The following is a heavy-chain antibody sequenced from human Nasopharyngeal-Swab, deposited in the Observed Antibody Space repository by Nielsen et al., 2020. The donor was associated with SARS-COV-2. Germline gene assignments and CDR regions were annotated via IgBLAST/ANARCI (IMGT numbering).Heavy chain of an antibody. V-gene: IGHV4-59*01. D-gene: IGHD2-2*01. J-gene: IGHJ5*02. CDR3: ARGDYRSSTSCYRFDP. CDR2: IYYSGST. Sequence: WIRQPPGKGLEWIGYIYYSGSTNYNPSLKSRVTISVDTSKNQFSLKLSSVTAADTAVYYCARGDYRSSTSCYRFDPWGQGTLVTVSS.